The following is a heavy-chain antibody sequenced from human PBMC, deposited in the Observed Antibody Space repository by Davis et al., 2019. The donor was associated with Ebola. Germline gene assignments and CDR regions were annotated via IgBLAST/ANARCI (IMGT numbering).Heavy chain of an antibody. CDR3: ARQKGLRYFDY. Sequence: GESLKISCAASGFTFSDYYMSWIRQAPGKGLEWISYITGGSTIYSADSVKGRFTVSRDNAKNSLFLQMNSLRAEDTAVYYCARQKGLRYFDYWGQGTLVTVSS. V-gene: IGHV3-11*04. CDR1: GFTFSDYY. CDR2: ITGGSTI. D-gene: IGHD4/OR15-4a*01. J-gene: IGHJ4*02.